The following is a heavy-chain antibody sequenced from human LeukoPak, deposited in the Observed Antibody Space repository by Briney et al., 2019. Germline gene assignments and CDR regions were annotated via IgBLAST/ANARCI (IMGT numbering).Heavy chain of an antibody. D-gene: IGHD6-19*01. J-gene: IGHJ4*02. CDR2: IWYDGSNK. CDR1: GFTFSSYG. V-gene: IGHV3-30*02. CDR3: AKVETVAVAGSDNHYYFDY. Sequence: PSGGSLRLSSAASGFTFSSYGMHWVRQAPGKGLEWVAVIWYDGSNKYYADSVKGRFTISRDNSKNTLYLQMNSLRAEDTAVYYCAKVETVAVAGSDNHYYFDYWGQGTLVTVSS.